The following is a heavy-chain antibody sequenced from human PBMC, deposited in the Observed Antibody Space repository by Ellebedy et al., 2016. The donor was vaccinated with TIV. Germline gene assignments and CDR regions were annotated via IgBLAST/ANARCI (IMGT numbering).Heavy chain of an antibody. CDR3: ARSRSSGWLHTPDY. CDR2: INPSSGST. V-gene: IGHV1-46*04. D-gene: IGHD6-19*01. J-gene: IGHJ4*02. Sequence: AASVKVSCKASGYTFSNYFAHWVRQAPGEGLEWLGIINPSSGSTTYAQKLQGRLTMTRDTSTSTVYMELSSLRSEDTAVYYCARSRSSGWLHTPDYWGQGLLVTVSS. CDR1: GYTFSNYF.